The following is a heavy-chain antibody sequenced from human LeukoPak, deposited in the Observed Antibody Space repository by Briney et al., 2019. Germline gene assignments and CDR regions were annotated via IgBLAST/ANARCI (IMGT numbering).Heavy chain of an antibody. D-gene: IGHD2-2*01. V-gene: IGHV4-4*02. CDR1: GGSISSSIR. J-gene: IGHJ4*02. CDR3: ARLFCASTTCYADF. CDR2: IYHSGST. Sequence: SETLSLTCTVSGGSISSSIRWSWVRPPPGKGLEWVGEIYHSGSTNYNPSLKSRVTISVDKSKNQFSLNLSSVTAADTAVYYCARLFCASTTCYADFWGRGTLVSVFS.